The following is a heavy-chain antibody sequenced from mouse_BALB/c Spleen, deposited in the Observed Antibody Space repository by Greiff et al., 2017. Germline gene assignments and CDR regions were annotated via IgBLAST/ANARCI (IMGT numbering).Heavy chain of an antibody. CDR1: GFTFSSFG. CDR3: ARGVYAMDY. CDR2: ISSGSSTI. Sequence: EVQLQESGGGLVQPGGSRKLSCAASGFTFSSFGMHWVRQAPEKGLEWVAYISSGSSTIYYADTVKGRFTISRDNPKNTLFLQMTSLRSEDTAMYYCARGVYAMDYWGQGTSVTVSS. J-gene: IGHJ4*01. V-gene: IGHV5-17*02.